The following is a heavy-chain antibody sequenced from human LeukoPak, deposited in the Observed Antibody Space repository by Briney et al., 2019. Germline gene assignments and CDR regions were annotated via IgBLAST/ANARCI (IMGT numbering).Heavy chain of an antibody. Sequence: GGSLRLSCAVPGFSFADEYMSWIRQAPGQGLEWVSYISNTGSYTNYADSVEGRFTISRDNTENSLYLQMNSLRAEDTAVYYCARSRGAGPGAYFDYWGQGTLVTVTS. CDR3: ARSRGAGPGAYFDY. D-gene: IGHD6-19*01. CDR2: ISNTGSYT. CDR1: GFSFADEY. V-gene: IGHV3-11*03. J-gene: IGHJ4*02.